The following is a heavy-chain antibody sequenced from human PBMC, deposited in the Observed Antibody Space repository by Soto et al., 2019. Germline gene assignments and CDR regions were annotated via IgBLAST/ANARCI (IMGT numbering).Heavy chain of an antibody. CDR3: APHVSCSGGSCQYDAFAI. CDR1: GFTVSSHA. D-gene: IGHD2-15*01. V-gene: IGHV3-23*01. CDR2: VTADGGT. J-gene: IGHJ3*02. Sequence: EVQVLESGGGLVQPGGSLRLSCEGSGFTVSSHAMTWIRQAPGKGPEWVSTVTADGGTYYADSVKGRFAMSRDTSESTLSLQLKSLGTEGTAAYYCAPHVSCSGGSCQYDAFAIRGQGTMVTVSS.